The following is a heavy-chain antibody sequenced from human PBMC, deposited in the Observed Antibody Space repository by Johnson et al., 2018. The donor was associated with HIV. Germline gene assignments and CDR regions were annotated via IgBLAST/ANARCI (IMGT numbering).Heavy chain of an antibody. J-gene: IGHJ3*02. Sequence: VQLVESGGELVQPGGSLRLSCAASGFTFSSYAMHWVRQATGKGLEWVSAIGTAGDTSYPGSVKGRFTISREKAKNSLKGRFTISREKAKNSLYLHMNSLRAEDTAVYYCAREVDGFDIWGQGTMVTVSS. CDR2: IGTAGDT. CDR1: GFTFSSYA. V-gene: IGHV3-13*01. CDR3: AREVDGFDI.